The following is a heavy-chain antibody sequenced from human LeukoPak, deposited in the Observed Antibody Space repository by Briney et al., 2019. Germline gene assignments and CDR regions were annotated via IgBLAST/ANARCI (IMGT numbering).Heavy chain of an antibody. CDR2: ISGSGGST. CDR1: GFTFSSYA. D-gene: IGHD2-21*02. CDR3: ARDAGGFVMVTAFDY. J-gene: IGHJ4*02. Sequence: GGSLRLSCAASGFTFSSYAMSWVRQAPGKGLEWVSAISGSGGSTYYADSVKGRFTISRDNSKNTLYLQMNSLRAEDTAVYYCARDAGGFVMVTAFDYWGQGTLVTVSS. V-gene: IGHV3-23*01.